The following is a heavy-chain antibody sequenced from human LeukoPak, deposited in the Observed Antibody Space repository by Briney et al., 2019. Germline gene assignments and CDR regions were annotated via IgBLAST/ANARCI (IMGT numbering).Heavy chain of an antibody. J-gene: IGHJ4*02. CDR1: GFTFSSYG. CDR2: ISYDGSNK. V-gene: IGHV3-30*18. CDR3: AKDQYDYVRGEFDY. Sequence: QSGGSLRLSCAASGFTFSSYGMHWVRQAPGKGLEWVAVISYDGSNKYYADSVKGRFTISRDNSKNTLYLQMNSLRVEDTAVYYCAKDQYDYVRGEFDYWGQGTLVTVSS. D-gene: IGHD3-16*01.